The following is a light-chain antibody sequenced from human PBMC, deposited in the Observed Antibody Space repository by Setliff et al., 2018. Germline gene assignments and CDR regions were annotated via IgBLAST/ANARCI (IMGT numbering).Light chain of an antibody. V-gene: IGLV2-14*01. Sequence: QSALAQPASVSGSLGQSITISCTGTSNDVGGYNYXXXXXXXXXXXXXXXXXXXTXXXSGVSNRFSGSKSGKAASLTISGLQAEDEADYYCCSYVRGSAYVFGTGTKVTVL. J-gene: IGLJ1*01. CDR3: CSYVRGSAYV. CDR2: XXT. CDR1: SNDVGGYNY.